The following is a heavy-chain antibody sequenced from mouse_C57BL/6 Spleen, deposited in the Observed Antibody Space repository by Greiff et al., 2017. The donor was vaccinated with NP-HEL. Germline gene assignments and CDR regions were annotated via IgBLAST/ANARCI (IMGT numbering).Heavy chain of an antibody. CDR2: ILPGSGST. V-gene: IGHV1-9*01. CDR3: AGRGSSYEGFAY. J-gene: IGHJ3*01. D-gene: IGHD1-1*01. CDR1: GYTFTGYW. Sequence: VQLQQSGAELMKPGASVKLSCKATGYTFTGYWIEWVKQRPGHGLEWIGEILPGSGSTNYNEKFKGKATFTADPSSNTAYMQLSSLATEESDICDCAGRGSSYEGFAYWGQGTLVTVSA.